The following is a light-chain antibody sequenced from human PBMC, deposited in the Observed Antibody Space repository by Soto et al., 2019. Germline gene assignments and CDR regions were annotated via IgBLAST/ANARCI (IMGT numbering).Light chain of an antibody. CDR3: QQYGSSRT. CDR1: QSVSSSY. V-gene: IGKV3-20*01. J-gene: IGKJ1*01. Sequence: EIVLTQSPGTLSLSPGERATLSSRASQSVSSSYLAWYQQKPDQAPRLLIYGASSRATGIPDRFSGSGSGTDFTLTISRLEPEDFAVYYCQQYGSSRTFGQGTKVEIK. CDR2: GAS.